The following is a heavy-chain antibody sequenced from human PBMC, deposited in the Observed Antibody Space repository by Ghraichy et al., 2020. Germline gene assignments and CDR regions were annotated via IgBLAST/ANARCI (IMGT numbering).Heavy chain of an antibody. D-gene: IGHD3-16*02. Sequence: GSLRLSCAVYGGSFSGYYWSWIRQPPGKGLEWIGEINHSGSTNYNPSLKSRVTISVDTSKNQFSLKLSSVTAADTAVYYCARVHYDYVWGSYRYIAFDIWGQGTMVTVSS. CDR1: GGSFSGYY. CDR3: ARVHYDYVWGSYRYIAFDI. V-gene: IGHV4-34*01. J-gene: IGHJ3*02. CDR2: INHSGST.